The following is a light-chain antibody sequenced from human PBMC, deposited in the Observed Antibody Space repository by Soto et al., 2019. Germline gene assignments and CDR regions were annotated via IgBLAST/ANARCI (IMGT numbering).Light chain of an antibody. J-gene: IGKJ1*01. CDR3: QQYDTSPRT. CDR1: QSVSSNY. V-gene: IGKV3-20*01. Sequence: EIVLTQSPGTLSLSPGERATLSCRASQSVSSNYLAWYQQKRGQAPRLLIYGASSRATGIPPRFSGSGSGTFFTLNISRLEPEDFAVYYCQQYDTSPRTFGQGTKVEI. CDR2: GAS.